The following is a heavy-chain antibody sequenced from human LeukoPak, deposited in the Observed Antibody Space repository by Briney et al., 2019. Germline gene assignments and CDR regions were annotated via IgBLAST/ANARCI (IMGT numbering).Heavy chain of an antibody. CDR2: IKEDGTET. CDR1: GFMFSSNW. V-gene: IGHV3-7*04. D-gene: IGHD5-24*01. CDR3: TRVGYIDEGIDY. Sequence: GGSLRLSCAASGFMFSSNWMSWVRLAPGKGLEWVANIKEDGTETYYVDSAKGRFTISRDNAKNSLYLQMNSLRAEDTAIYYCTRVGYIDEGIDYWGQGTLVTVSS. J-gene: IGHJ4*02.